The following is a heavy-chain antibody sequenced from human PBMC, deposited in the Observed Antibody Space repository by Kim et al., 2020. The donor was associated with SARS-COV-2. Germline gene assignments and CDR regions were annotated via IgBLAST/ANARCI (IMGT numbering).Heavy chain of an antibody. CDR3: ATDSSGYSIFDY. V-gene: IGHV1-24*01. Sequence: TYAQKFQGRVTMTEDISTDTAYMELSSLRSEDTAVYYCATDSSGYSIFDYWGQGTLVTVSS. J-gene: IGHJ4*02. D-gene: IGHD3-22*01.